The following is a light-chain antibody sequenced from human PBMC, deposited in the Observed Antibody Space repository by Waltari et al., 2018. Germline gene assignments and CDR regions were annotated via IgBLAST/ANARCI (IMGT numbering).Light chain of an antibody. Sequence: QSALNQPASVSGSPGQAIIIPCTGTGSDVGGYDYVSWYQQYPGKAPRLIIYDVYNRPSGVSNRFSGSKSDNTASLTISGLQAEDESVYYCSSYTSSGVVFGGGTKLTVL. CDR1: GSDVGGYDY. J-gene: IGLJ2*01. CDR2: DVY. CDR3: SSYTSSGVV. V-gene: IGLV2-14*01.